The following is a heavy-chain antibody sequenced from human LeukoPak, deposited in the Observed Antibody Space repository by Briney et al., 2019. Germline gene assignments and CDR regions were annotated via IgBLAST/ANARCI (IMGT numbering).Heavy chain of an antibody. J-gene: IGHJ5*02. CDR1: GFTFSSYA. Sequence: GGSLRLSCAASGFTFSSYAMHWVRQAPGKGLEWVAVISYDGSNKYYADSVKGRFTISRDNPKNTLYLQMNSLRAEDTAVYYCAREDIAVAGTYFDPWGQGTLVTVSS. CDR2: ISYDGSNK. V-gene: IGHV3-30-3*01. D-gene: IGHD6-19*01. CDR3: AREDIAVAGTYFDP.